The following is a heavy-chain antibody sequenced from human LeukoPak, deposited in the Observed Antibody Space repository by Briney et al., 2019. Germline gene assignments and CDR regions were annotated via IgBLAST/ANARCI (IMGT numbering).Heavy chain of an antibody. CDR3: ASLYSGYCSSTSCLDAFDI. J-gene: IGHJ3*02. Sequence: PSETLSLTCTVSGGSISSYYWSWIRQPPGKGLEWIGFIYDSGSTNYNPSLQSRVTISVDTSKNQFSLKLSSVTAADTAVYYCASLYSGYCSSTSCLDAFDIWGQGTMVTVSS. D-gene: IGHD2-2*01. CDR2: IYDSGST. V-gene: IGHV4-59*12. CDR1: GGSISSYY.